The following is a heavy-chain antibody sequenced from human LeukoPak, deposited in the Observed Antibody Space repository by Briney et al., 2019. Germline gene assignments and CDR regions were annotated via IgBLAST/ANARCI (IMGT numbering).Heavy chain of an antibody. CDR1: GYTFTSYG. J-gene: IGHJ4*02. Sequence: GASVKVSCKASGYTFTSYGISWVRQAPGQGLEWMGWISAYNGNTNYAQKLQGRVTMTTDTSTSTAYMELRSLRSDDTAVYYCARDLALGIAAAGTHSDIEDYWGQGTLVTVSS. CDR3: ARDLALGIAAAGTHSDIEDY. V-gene: IGHV1-18*01. D-gene: IGHD6-13*01. CDR2: ISAYNGNT.